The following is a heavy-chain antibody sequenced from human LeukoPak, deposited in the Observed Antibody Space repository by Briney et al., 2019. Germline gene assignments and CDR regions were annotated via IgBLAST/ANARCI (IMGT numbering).Heavy chain of an antibody. J-gene: IGHJ4*02. V-gene: IGHV4-39*07. D-gene: IGHD3-22*01. Sequence: SETLSLTCTVSGGSISSSSYYWGWIRQPPGKGLEWIGSIYYSGSTYYNPSLKSRVTISVDTSKNQFSLKLSSVTAADTAVYYCARVLSGSNFDYWGQGTLVTVSS. CDR1: GGSISSSSYY. CDR3: ARVLSGSNFDY. CDR2: IYYSGST.